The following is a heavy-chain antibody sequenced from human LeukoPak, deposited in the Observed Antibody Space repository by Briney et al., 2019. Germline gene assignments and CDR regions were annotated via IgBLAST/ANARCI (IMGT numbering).Heavy chain of an antibody. CDR1: GGSISSGGYY. CDR2: IYYSGST. CDR3: ARHISGDYVWFDP. D-gene: IGHD4-17*01. J-gene: IGHJ5*02. Sequence: SETLSLTCAVSGGSISSGGYYWSWIRQHPGKGLEWIGYIYYSGSTYYNPSLKSRVSISVDTSKNQFSLRLSSVTAADTAVYYCARHISGDYVWFDPWGQGTLVTVSS. V-gene: IGHV4-31*11.